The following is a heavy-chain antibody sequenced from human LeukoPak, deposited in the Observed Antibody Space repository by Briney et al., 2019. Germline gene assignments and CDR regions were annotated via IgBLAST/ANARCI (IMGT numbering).Heavy chain of an antibody. J-gene: IGHJ4*02. D-gene: IGHD2-21*01. Sequence: PGGSLRLSCAASGFTFSAYAMSWVRQAPGKGLEWVSAISGSGGSTYYADFVKGRFTISRDNSKNTLDLQMNSLRAEDTAVYYCAKGGLAERFDSWGQGTLVTVSS. CDR3: AKGGLAERFDS. V-gene: IGHV3-23*01. CDR2: ISGSGGST. CDR1: GFTFSAYA.